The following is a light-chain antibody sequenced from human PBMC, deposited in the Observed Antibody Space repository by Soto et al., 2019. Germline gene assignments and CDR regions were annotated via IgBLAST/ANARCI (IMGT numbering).Light chain of an antibody. Sequence: EILMTQSPATLSVSPGDIATLSFRASQSVSNNLAWYQQRPGQAPRLLIYGASNRATGIPDRFSGSGSGTDFTLTISRLEPEDFAVYYCQQYETSLGLTFGQGTKVDIK. CDR1: QSVSNN. CDR3: QQYETSLGLT. V-gene: IGKV3-20*01. CDR2: GAS. J-gene: IGKJ1*01.